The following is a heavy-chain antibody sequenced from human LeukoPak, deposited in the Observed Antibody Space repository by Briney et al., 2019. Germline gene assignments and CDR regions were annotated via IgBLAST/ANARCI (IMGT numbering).Heavy chain of an antibody. V-gene: IGHV4-38-2*02. J-gene: IGHJ4*02. D-gene: IGHD3-9*01. CDR2: ISHRGTT. CDR1: GYSISSGYY. CDR3: ARRGFDILTGYGVRGLDR. Sequence: SETLSLTCTVSGYSISSGYYWGWIRQPPGKGLEWIGSISHRGTTYYNPSLKSRVTISLDTSKNQFSLKLSSVTAADTAVYYCARRGFDILTGYGVRGLDRWGQGTLVTVSS.